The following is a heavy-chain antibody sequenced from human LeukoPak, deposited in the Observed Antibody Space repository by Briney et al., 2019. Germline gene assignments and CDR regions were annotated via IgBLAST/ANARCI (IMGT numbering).Heavy chain of an antibody. CDR1: GGSISLYY. CDR3: ARGRGSLTY. Sequence: SETLSLTCTVSGGSISLYYWSWIRQPPGRGLEWIGYFYDTRSPKYNPSLERRVTIPVDMSRNQFSLNLTSVTAADTAVYYCARGRGSLTYWGQGTLATVSS. J-gene: IGHJ4*02. CDR2: FYDTRSP. D-gene: IGHD3-10*01. V-gene: IGHV4-59*01.